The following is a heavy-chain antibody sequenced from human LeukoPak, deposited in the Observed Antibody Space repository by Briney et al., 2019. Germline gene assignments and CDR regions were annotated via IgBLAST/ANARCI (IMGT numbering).Heavy chain of an antibody. CDR1: GFTFSSHG. Sequence: SGGSLRLSCAASGFTFSSHGMNWVRQAPGKGLEWVSSISSSSSYIYYADSVKGRFTISRDNAKNSLYLQMNSLRAEDTAVYYCAREGRGDTVTTAYYYYYMDVWGKGTTVTVSS. V-gene: IGHV3-21*01. J-gene: IGHJ6*03. CDR3: AREGRGDTVTTAYYYYYMDV. CDR2: ISSSSSYI. D-gene: IGHD4-11*01.